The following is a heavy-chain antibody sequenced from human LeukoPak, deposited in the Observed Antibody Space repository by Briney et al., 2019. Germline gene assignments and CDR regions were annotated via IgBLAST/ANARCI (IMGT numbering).Heavy chain of an antibody. CDR1: GYTFSSYA. CDR2: IIPIFGTA. Sequence: SVKVSCKASGYTFSSYAISWVRQAPGQGLEWMGGIIPIFGTANYAQKFQGRVTITADESTSTAYMELSSLRSEDTAVYYCARGHSSGWTWDYWGQGTLVTVSS. D-gene: IGHD6-19*01. CDR3: ARGHSSGWTWDY. V-gene: IGHV1-69*13. J-gene: IGHJ4*02.